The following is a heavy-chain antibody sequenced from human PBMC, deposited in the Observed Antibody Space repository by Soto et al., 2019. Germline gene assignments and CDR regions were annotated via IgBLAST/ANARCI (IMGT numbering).Heavy chain of an antibody. D-gene: IGHD2-15*01. Sequence: QVQLVESGGGVVQPGRSLRLSCAASGFTFSSYAMHWVRQAPGKGLEWVAVISYDGSNKYYADSVKGRFTISRDNSKNTLYLQMNSLRAEDTAVYYCARGAVVVVAATRDYWGQRTLVTVSS. CDR2: ISYDGSNK. V-gene: IGHV3-30-3*01. CDR1: GFTFSSYA. J-gene: IGHJ4*02. CDR3: ARGAVVVVAATRDY.